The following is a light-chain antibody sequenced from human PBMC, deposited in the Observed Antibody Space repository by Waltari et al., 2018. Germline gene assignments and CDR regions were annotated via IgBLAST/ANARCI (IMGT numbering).Light chain of an antibody. V-gene: IGLV1-40*01. Sequence: QSVLTQPPSVSGAPGQRVTISCTGSSSNIGAGYDVLWYQQLPGTAPKLLMYGNSNRPSGVPERCPGSKSDTSASLAITGLQAEDEADYYCQSYDSSLSRSVFGGGTKLTVL. CDR2: GNS. CDR1: SSNIGAGYD. J-gene: IGLJ3*02. CDR3: QSYDSSLSRSV.